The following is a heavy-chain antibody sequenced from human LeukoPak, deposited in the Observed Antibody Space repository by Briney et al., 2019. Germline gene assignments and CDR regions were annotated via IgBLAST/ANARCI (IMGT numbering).Heavy chain of an antibody. CDR3: ARGGWFGELLRPFDY. D-gene: IGHD3-10*01. Sequence: GGSLRLSCAASGFTFSNYDMHWDRQATGKGLEWVSAIGTAGDTYYSGSVKGRFTISRENAKNSLYLQMNSLKAGDTAVYYCARGGWFGELLRPFDYWGQGSLVTVSS. CDR2: IGTAGDT. CDR1: GFTFSNYD. V-gene: IGHV3-13*01. J-gene: IGHJ4*02.